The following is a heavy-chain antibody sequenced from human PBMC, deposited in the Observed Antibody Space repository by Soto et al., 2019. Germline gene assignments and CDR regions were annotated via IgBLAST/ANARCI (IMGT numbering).Heavy chain of an antibody. CDR3: ARAERNGAPIDY. V-gene: IGHV4-30-4*01. Sequence: TLSLTCTVSGGSISSGDYYWSWIRQPPGKGLEWIGYIYYSGSTYYNPSLKSRVTISVDTSKNQFSLKLSSVTAADTAVYYWARAERNGAPIDYLGQGTLVTVSS. CDR2: IYYSGST. CDR1: GGSISSGDYY. J-gene: IGHJ4*02. D-gene: IGHD4-17*01.